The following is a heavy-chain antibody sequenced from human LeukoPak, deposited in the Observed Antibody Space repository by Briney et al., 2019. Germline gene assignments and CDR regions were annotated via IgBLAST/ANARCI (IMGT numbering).Heavy chain of an antibody. CDR2: IYYSGST. D-gene: IGHD3-9*01. J-gene: IGHJ6*02. CDR3: ARGLSSSRGDWALYYYYYYGMDV. Sequence: SETLSLTCTVSGGSISSYYWSWIRQPPGKGLEWIGYIYYSGSTNYNPSLKSRVTVSVDTSKNQFSLKLSSVTAADTAVYYCARGLSSSRGDWALYYYYYYGMDVWGQGTTVTVSS. CDR1: GGSISSYY. V-gene: IGHV4-59*01.